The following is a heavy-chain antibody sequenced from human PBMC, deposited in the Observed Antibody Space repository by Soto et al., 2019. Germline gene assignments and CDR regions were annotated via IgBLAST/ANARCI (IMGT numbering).Heavy chain of an antibody. J-gene: IGHJ6*02. CDR2: INPSGGST. CDR1: GYTFTSYY. D-gene: IGHD2-2*01. V-gene: IGHV1-46*01. Sequence: ASVKVSCKASGYTFTSYYMHWVRQAPGQGLEWMGIINPSGGSTSYAQKFQGRVTMTRDTSTSTVYMELSSLRSEDTAVHYCARGRGCSSTSCSPSGAYYYYGMDVWGQGTTVTVSS. CDR3: ARGRGCSSTSCSPSGAYYYYGMDV.